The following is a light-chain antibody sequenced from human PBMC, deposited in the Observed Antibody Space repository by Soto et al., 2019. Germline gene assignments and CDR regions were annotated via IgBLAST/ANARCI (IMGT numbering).Light chain of an antibody. V-gene: IGKV3-20*01. CDR3: QQYGSASWS. CDR2: GAS. Sequence: ESGLTQSPGTLSLSPGERATLSCRASQSVSSTYLAWYQQKFGQAPRLLIYGASSRATGIPDTFTGRRSGTDFTPTLSGLEPDVLAVYYCQQYGSASWSFGQGSKV. CDR1: QSVSSTY. J-gene: IGKJ1*01.